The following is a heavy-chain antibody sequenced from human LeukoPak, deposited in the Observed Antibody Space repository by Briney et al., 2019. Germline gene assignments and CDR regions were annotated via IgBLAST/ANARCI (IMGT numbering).Heavy chain of an antibody. J-gene: IGHJ3*01. D-gene: IGHD6-19*01. CDR3: ARDPITVPVASDL. Sequence: PSETLPLTCVVSVGSLSSGSYYGDWIRQPTGKGLEWIGYIYYSGSTNYNPSLKSRVTISVDTSQNQFSLWLSSVTAADTAIYYCARDPITVPVASDLWGQGTMVTVSS. CDR1: VGSLSSGSYY. CDR2: IYYSGST. V-gene: IGHV4-61*01.